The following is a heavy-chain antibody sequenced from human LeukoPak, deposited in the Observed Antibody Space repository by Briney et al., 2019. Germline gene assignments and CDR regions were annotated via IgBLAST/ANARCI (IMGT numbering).Heavy chain of an antibody. CDR2: IPYDGSSK. CDR1: GFTFSNFG. D-gene: IGHD2-15*01. CDR3: ARVHGGYPFDQ. Sequence: GGSLRLSCTTSGFTFSNFGMHWVRQAPGQGLEWVTFIPYDGSSKYYADSVKGRFNISRDNVKNSLYLQMNGLRAEDTAVYYCARVHGGYPFDQWGQGTLVTVSS. J-gene: IGHJ4*02. V-gene: IGHV3-30*02.